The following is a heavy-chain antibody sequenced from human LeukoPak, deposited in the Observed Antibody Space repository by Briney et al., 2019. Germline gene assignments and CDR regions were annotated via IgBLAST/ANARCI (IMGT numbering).Heavy chain of an antibody. CDR3: ARKTDLLGAFGGYRFFVL. J-gene: IGHJ2*01. CDR1: GFTFSGYE. Sequence: PGGSLRLSCTASGFTFSGYEMTWVRQAPGKGLEWMSYISVNGGAMHYADSVRGRFTTSRDDAKNSLYLHMNSLRVEDTAIYYWARKTDLLGAFGGYRFFVLWGRGPLITVPS. CDR2: ISVNGGAM. D-gene: IGHD2-15*01. V-gene: IGHV3-48*03.